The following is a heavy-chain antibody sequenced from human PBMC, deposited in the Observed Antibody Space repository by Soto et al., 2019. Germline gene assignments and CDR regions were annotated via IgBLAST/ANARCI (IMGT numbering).Heavy chain of an antibody. CDR1: GFRVSDYE. V-gene: IGHV3-48*03. J-gene: IGHJ4*02. CDR3: VRSGDNYNLLDY. Sequence: GGSLRLSCAVSGFRVSDYEMNWVRQAPGKGLEWISLITSGGTVTYYGDSVRGRFSISRDNAKNSLFLQINSLRGDDTAIYYCVRSGDNYNLLDYWGPGTPVTVSS. D-gene: IGHD1-1*01. CDR2: ITSGGTVT.